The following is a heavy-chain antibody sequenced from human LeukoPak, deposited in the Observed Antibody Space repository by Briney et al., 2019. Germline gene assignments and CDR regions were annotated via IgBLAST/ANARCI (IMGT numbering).Heavy chain of an antibody. V-gene: IGHV3-15*01. D-gene: IGHD3-22*01. Sequence: GGSLRLSCAASGLTFSNAWMTWVRQVPGKGLEWVGRIKSKTDGGTTDYAAPVKGRFTISRDDSKNTLYLQMNSLRAEDTAVYYCASEDYYDSSAYYYRNFQHWGQGTLVTVSS. CDR2: IKSKTDGGTT. CDR3: ASEDYYDSSAYYYRNFQH. CDR1: GLTFSNAW. J-gene: IGHJ1*01.